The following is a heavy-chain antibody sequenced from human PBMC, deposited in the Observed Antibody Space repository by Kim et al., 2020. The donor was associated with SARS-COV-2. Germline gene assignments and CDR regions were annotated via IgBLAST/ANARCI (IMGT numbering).Heavy chain of an antibody. CDR1: GFTFSSYG. CDR3: AKDQGLWFGELLGHYYYYGMDV. D-gene: IGHD3-10*01. J-gene: IGHJ6*02. V-gene: IGHV3-30*18. CDR2: ISYDGSNK. Sequence: GGSLRLSCAASGFTFSSYGMHWVRQAPGKGLEWVAVISYDGSNKYYADSVKGRFTISRDNSKNTLYLQMNSLRAEDTAVYYCAKDQGLWFGELLGHYYYYGMDVWGQETTVTVSS.